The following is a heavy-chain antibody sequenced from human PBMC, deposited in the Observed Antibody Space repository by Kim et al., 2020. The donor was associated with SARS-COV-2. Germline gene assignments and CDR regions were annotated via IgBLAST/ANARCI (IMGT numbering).Heavy chain of an antibody. J-gene: IGHJ4*02. V-gene: IGHV4-39*01. CDR3: ARHVHCSSTSCYSFDY. D-gene: IGHD2-2*01. Sequence: SLKSRVTISVDTSKNHFSLKLSSVTAADTALYYCARHVHCSSTSCYSFDYWGQGTLVTVSS.